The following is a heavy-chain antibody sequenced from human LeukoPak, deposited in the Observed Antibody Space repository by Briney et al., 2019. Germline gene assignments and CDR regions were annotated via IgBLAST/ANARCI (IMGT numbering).Heavy chain of an antibody. Sequence: SETLSLTCTVSGGSISSYYWSWIRQPPGKGLEWIGYIYYSGSTNYNPSLKSRVTISVDTSKNQFSLKLSSVTAADTAVYYCARTHWGLRYYFDYWGQGTLVTVSS. CDR1: GGSISSYY. V-gene: IGHV4-59*01. D-gene: IGHD1-26*01. J-gene: IGHJ4*02. CDR3: ARTHWGLRYYFDY. CDR2: IYYSGST.